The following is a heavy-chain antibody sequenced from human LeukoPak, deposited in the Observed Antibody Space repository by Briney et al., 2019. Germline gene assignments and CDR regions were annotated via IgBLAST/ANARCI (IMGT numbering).Heavy chain of an antibody. Sequence: AGSLRLSCAASGFAFSDYWMNWVRKAPGKGLEWVAHINQDGSKEHYMDSVKARFTISRDNAKNSLSLQMYSLRAEDTAVYYCVRDGGVSGYDLLDYWGQGTLVTVSS. V-gene: IGHV3-7*01. CDR3: VRDGGVSGYDLLDY. J-gene: IGHJ4*02. CDR2: INQDGSKE. CDR1: GFAFSDYW. D-gene: IGHD5-12*01.